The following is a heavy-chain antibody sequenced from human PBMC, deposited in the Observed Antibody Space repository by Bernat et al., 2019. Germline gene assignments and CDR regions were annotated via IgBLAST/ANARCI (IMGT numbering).Heavy chain of an antibody. J-gene: IGHJ4*02. D-gene: IGHD7-27*01. CDR2: INHDESEK. CDR1: GFTFSTYW. Sequence: EVQLVESGGGLVQPGGSLRLSCGASGFTFSTYWMGWVRQAPGKGLEWVANINHDESEKTYVDSVKDRFTISRDNAKNSLYLQMNSLRDEDTAVYYCARWGFHGGLDYWGQGTLVTVSS. V-gene: IGHV3-7*01. CDR3: ARWGFHGGLDY.